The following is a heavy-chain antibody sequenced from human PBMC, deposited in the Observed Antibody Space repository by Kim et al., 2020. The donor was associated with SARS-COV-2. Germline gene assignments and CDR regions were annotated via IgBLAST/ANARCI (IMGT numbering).Heavy chain of an antibody. CDR3: ANVVG. J-gene: IGHJ4*02. Sequence: GGSLRLSCAGSGFTFSNYAMNWVRQAPGKGLEWVSAISGIVGTTYYADSVKGRFTVSRDNSKNTLYLQMNSLRAEDTAVYYCANVVGCGQGTLVTVPS. CDR2: ISGIVGTT. CDR1: GFTFSNYA. V-gene: IGHV3-23*01. D-gene: IGHD2-15*01.